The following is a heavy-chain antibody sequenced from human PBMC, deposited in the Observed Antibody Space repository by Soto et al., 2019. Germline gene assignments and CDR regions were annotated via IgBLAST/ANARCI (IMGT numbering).Heavy chain of an antibody. CDR2: IYWNDDK. CDR1: GFSLSTSGVG. CDR3: ARHYDILTGYHDYFDY. D-gene: IGHD3-9*01. J-gene: IGHJ4*02. V-gene: IGHV2-5*01. Sequence: GSGPTLVNPTQTLTLTCTFSGFSLSTSGVGVGWIRQPPGKALEWLALIYWNDDKRYSPSLKSRLTITKDTSKNQVVLTMTNMDPVDTATYYCARHYDILTGYHDYFDYWGQGTLVTVSS.